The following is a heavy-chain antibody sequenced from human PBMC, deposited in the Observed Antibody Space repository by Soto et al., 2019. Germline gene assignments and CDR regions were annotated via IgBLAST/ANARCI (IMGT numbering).Heavy chain of an antibody. J-gene: IGHJ4*02. Sequence: ASVKVSCKASGYTFTSYAMHWVRQAPGQRLEWMGWINAGNGNTNYSQKFQGRVTITRDTSASTAYMELSSLRSEDTAVYYCATFRKWELPGPLDYWGQGTLVTVSS. CDR2: INAGNGNT. CDR3: ATFRKWELPGPLDY. V-gene: IGHV1-3*01. CDR1: GYTFTSYA. D-gene: IGHD1-26*01.